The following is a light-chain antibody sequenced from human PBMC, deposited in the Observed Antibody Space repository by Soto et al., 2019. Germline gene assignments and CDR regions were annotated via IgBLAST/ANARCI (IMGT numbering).Light chain of an antibody. V-gene: IGLV2-8*01. Sequence: QSALTQPPSASGSPGQSVTISCTGTSSDVGRYNFVSWYQQHPGKAPQLIIYEVTKRPSGVPERFSGSKSGNTASLTVSGLQAEDEADYYCSSYAATNNDVFGSGNKLTVL. J-gene: IGLJ1*01. CDR1: SSDVGRYNF. CDR2: EVT. CDR3: SSYAATNNDV.